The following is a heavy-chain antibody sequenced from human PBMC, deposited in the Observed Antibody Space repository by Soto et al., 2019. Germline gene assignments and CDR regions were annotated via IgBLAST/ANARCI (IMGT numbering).Heavy chain of an antibody. CDR3: ALAFPGIAVDQYFDY. J-gene: IGHJ4*02. CDR2: IYYSGST. D-gene: IGHD6-19*01. CDR1: GGSISSSSYY. Sequence: SETLSLTCTVSGGSISSSSYYWGWIRQPPGKGLEWIGSIYYSGSTYYNPSLKSRVTISVDTSKNQFSLKLSSVTAADTAVYYCALAFPGIAVDQYFDYWGQGTLVTVSS. V-gene: IGHV4-39*01.